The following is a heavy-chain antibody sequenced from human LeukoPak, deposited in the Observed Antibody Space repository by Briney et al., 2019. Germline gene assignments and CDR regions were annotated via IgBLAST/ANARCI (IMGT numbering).Heavy chain of an antibody. CDR1: GFTFSTYA. CDR2: VSGSGRSS. J-gene: IGHJ4*02. V-gene: IGHV3-23*01. CDR3: AKDCSSSSCYIFDC. D-gene: IGHD2-2*02. Sequence: TGGSLRLSCAASGFTFSTYAMNWVRQAPEKGLEWVSGVSGSGRSSSYAASVKGRFTISRDNSKNILYLQMNSLRAEDTAVYYCAKDCSSSSCYIFDCWGQGTLVTVSS.